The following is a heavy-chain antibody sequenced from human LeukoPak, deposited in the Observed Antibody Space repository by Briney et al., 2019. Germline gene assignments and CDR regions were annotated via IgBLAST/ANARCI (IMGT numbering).Heavy chain of an antibody. D-gene: IGHD5-18*01. CDR2: IYTSGST. V-gene: IGHV4-4*07. Sequence: SETLSLTCTVSGGSISSYYWSWIRQPAGKGLDWIGRIYTSGSTNYNPSLKSRVTMSVDTSKNQFSLKLSSVTAADTAVYYCARESSYGYSIDYWGQGTLVTVSS. J-gene: IGHJ4*02. CDR3: ARESSYGYSIDY. CDR1: GGSISSYY.